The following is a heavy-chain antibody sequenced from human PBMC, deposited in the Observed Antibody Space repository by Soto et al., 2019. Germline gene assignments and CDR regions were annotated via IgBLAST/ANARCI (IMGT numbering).Heavy chain of an antibody. CDR3: ARVMIVAQDPENDAFDI. V-gene: IGHV3-30-3*01. CDR1: GFTFSSYA. Sequence: GGSLRLSCAASGFTFSSYAMHWVRQAPGKGLEWVAVISYDGSNKYYADSVKGRFTISRDNSKNTLYLQMNSLRAEDTAVYYCARVMIVAQDPENDAFDIWGQGTMVTVSS. CDR2: ISYDGSNK. J-gene: IGHJ3*02. D-gene: IGHD3-22*01.